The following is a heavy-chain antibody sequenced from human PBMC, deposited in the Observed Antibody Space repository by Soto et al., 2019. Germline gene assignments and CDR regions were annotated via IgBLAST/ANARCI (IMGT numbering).Heavy chain of an antibody. V-gene: IGHV3-30*01. CDR3: ARDSRVDVPDYFDN. CDR2: IGSDGTHK. J-gene: IGHJ4*02. Sequence: QVRLVESGGGLVRPGRSLRLSCAASGFIIPSCAIHWLRQAPGKGLEWVAVIGSDGTHKYYGDSVQGRFTISMDTSQKMVLLQMDRLTAEDTALYYCARDSRVDVPDYFDNWGQGTLVTVSS. D-gene: IGHD3-10*02. CDR1: GFIIPSCA.